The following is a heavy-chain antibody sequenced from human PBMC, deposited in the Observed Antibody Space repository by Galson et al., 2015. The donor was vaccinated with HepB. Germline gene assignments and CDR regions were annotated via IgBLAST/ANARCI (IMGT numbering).Heavy chain of an antibody. CDR1: GYTFTGYY. CDR2: INPNSGGT. CDR3: ARGDLYDFWSGYCFDY. Sequence: SVKVSCKASGYTFTGYYMHWVRQAPGQGLEWMGWINPNSGGTNYAQKFQGWVTMTRDTSISTAYMELSRLRSDDTAVYYCARGDLYDFWSGYCFDYWGQGTLVTVSS. D-gene: IGHD3-3*01. J-gene: IGHJ4*02. V-gene: IGHV1-2*04.